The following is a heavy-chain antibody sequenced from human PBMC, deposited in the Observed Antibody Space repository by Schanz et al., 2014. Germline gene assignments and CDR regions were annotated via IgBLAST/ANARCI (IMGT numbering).Heavy chain of an antibody. V-gene: IGHV3-15*01. D-gene: IGHD6-19*01. CDR2: IKSKTDGGTT. CDR1: GFTFSTTW. Sequence: EVQLLESGGGLVQPGGSLRLSCAASGFTFSTTWMTWVRQAPGKGLEWVGRIKSKTDGGTTDYAAPVKGRFTISRDDSKNTLFLQMNSLKTEDTAVYYCTTYCDGGCAIDNWGQGALVTVSS. CDR3: TTYCDGGCAIDN. J-gene: IGHJ4*02.